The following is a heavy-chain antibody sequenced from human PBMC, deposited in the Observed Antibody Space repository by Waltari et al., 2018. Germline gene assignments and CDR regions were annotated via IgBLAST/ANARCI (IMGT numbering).Heavy chain of an antibody. Sequence: QVQLQESGPGLVKPSETLSLTCTVSGGSISSHYWSWIRQPPGKGLEWIGYIYYSGSTNYNPSLKSRVTISVDTSKNQFSLKLSSVTAADTAVYYCARGEGLLGDYFDYWGQGTLVTVSS. CDR3: ARGEGLLGDYFDY. D-gene: IGHD1-26*01. CDR2: IYYSGST. CDR1: GGSISSHY. V-gene: IGHV4-59*11. J-gene: IGHJ4*02.